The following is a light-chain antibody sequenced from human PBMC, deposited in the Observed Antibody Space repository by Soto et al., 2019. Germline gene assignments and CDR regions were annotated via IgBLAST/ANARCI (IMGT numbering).Light chain of an antibody. CDR2: EVT. V-gene: IGLV2-14*01. Sequence: QSVLTQPASVSASPGQSITISCTGTSSDVGGYNYVSWYQQHPGKAPKLIIYEVTNRPSGVSDRFSGSKSGNTASLTISGLQAEDEADYHCSSYTTTYTLIFGGGT. CDR1: SSDVGGYNY. J-gene: IGLJ2*01. CDR3: SSYTTTYTLI.